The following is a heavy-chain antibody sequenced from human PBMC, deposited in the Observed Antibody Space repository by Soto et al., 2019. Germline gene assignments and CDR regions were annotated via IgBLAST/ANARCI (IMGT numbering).Heavy chain of an antibody. CDR2: INPTGTMT. D-gene: IGHD5-12*01. Sequence: ASVKVSCKASGYTFITSYYTHWVRQAPGQGLEWMGIINPTGTMTKYSERFQGRLTMTRDTSTSTDYMELSTLTSEDTAVYFCARDTGYDHDAFDIWGQGTMVTVSS. CDR3: ARDTGYDHDAFDI. V-gene: IGHV1-46*01. CDR1: GYTFITSYY. J-gene: IGHJ3*02.